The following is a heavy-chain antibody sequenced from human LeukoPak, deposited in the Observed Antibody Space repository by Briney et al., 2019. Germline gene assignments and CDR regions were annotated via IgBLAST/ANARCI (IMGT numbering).Heavy chain of an antibody. CDR3: ARGLLWLF. J-gene: IGHJ4*02. CDR2: IKQDGSEK. Sequence: PGGSLRLSCAASGFTFSRYWMTWVRQAPGKGLEWVANIKQDGSEKYYVDSVKGRFTISRDNAKNSVYLQMNSLRVEDTAVYYCARGLLWLFGGQGTLVTVSS. CDR1: GFTFSRYW. D-gene: IGHD3-10*01. V-gene: IGHV3-7*01.